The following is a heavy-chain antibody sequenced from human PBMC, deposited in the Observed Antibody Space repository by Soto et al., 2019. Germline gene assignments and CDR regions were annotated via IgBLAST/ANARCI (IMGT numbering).Heavy chain of an antibody. Sequence: QVQLVQSGAEVKKPGSSVNVSCKASGGTFSSYAISWVRQAPGQGLEWMGGIIPLFGTANYAQKFQGRVTITADDSTSTAYMERSSPRSEDTAVYYCAREYCSGGSYGSDYWGQGTLSTVSS. J-gene: IGHJ4*02. V-gene: IGHV1-69*01. CDR1: GGTFSSYA. D-gene: IGHD2-15*01. CDR2: IIPLFGTA. CDR3: AREYCSGGSYGSDY.